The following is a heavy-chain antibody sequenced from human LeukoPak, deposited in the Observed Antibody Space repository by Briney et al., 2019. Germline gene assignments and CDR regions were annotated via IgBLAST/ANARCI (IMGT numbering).Heavy chain of an antibody. D-gene: IGHD3-3*01. V-gene: IGHV4-59*01. CDR1: GGSISSYS. Sequence: SETLSLTCTVSGGSISSYSWSWIRQPPGKGLEWIGYIYYSGSTNYNPSLKSRVTISVDTSKNQFSLKLSSVTAADTAVYYCARGDFWSGYYYGMDVWGQGTTVTVSS. J-gene: IGHJ6*02. CDR3: ARGDFWSGYYYGMDV. CDR2: IYYSGST.